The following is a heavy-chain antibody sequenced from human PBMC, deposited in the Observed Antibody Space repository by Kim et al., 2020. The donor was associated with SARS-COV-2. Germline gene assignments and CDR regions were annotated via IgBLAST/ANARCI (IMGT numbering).Heavy chain of an antibody. Sequence: GGSLRLSCAASGFTFSSYGMHWVRQAPGKGLEWVAVISYDGSNKYYADSVKGRFTISRDNSKNTLYLQMNSLRAEDTAVYYCAKDGDCSSTSCPLNLYWYFDLWGRGTLVTVSS. CDR1: GFTFSSYG. V-gene: IGHV3-30*18. CDR2: ISYDGSNK. CDR3: AKDGDCSSTSCPLNLYWYFDL. D-gene: IGHD2-2*01. J-gene: IGHJ2*01.